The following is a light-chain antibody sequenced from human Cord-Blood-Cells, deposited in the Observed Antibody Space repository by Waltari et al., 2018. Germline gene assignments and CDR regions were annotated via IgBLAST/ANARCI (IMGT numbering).Light chain of an antibody. Sequence: QSVLTQPPSASGTPGQRVTISCSGSSSNIGSNYVYWYQPLPGTAPKLLIYRNQRPSGVPDRFSGSKSGTAASLAISGLRSEDEAEYYCAAWDDSLSGRVFGGGTKLTVL. CDR1: SSNIGSNY. J-gene: IGLJ3*02. V-gene: IGLV1-47*01. CDR3: AAWDDSLSGRV. CDR2: RN.